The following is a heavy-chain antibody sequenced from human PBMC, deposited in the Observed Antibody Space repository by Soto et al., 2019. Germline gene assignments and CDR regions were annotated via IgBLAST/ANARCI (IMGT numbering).Heavy chain of an antibody. J-gene: IGHJ5*02. D-gene: IGHD6-13*01. Sequence: GESLKISCKGSGYSFTSYWIAWVRQMPGKGLEWMGIIYPGDSDTRYSPSFQGQVTISADKSISTAYLQWSSLKASDTAMYYCARRAGYDSSSWHWFDPWGQGTLVTVSS. V-gene: IGHV5-51*01. CDR3: ARRAGYDSSSWHWFDP. CDR2: IYPGDSDT. CDR1: GYSFTSYW.